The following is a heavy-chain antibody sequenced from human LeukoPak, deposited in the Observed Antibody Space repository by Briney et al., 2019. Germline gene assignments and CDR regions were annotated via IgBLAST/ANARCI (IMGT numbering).Heavy chain of an antibody. CDR1: GFSFSAAW. Sequence: PGGSLRLSCEASGFSFSAAWMTWVRQAPGKGLEWVATIKNDGSDKYYVDSVKGRFTLSRDNAKNLVYLQMNSLRAEDTAVYYCARDQTAGDYVWGSYHYYYYMDVWGKGTTVTVSS. CDR3: ARDQTAGDYVWGSYHYYYYMDV. CDR2: IKNDGSDK. J-gene: IGHJ6*03. V-gene: IGHV3-7*01. D-gene: IGHD3-16*02.